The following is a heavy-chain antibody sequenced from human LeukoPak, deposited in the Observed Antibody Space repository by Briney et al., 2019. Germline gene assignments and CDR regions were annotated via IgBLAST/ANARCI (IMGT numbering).Heavy chain of an antibody. D-gene: IGHD2-15*01. CDR2: INPDSGGT. CDR1: GYTFTGYY. Sequence: GASVTVSCKASGYTFTGYYMHWVRQAPGQGLEWMGWINPDSGGTNYAQKFQGRVTMTRDTSISTAYMELSRLRSDDTAVYYCARAPKYCSGGSCYPYYYGMDVWGQGTTVTVSS. CDR3: ARAPKYCSGGSCYPYYYGMDV. V-gene: IGHV1-2*02. J-gene: IGHJ6*02.